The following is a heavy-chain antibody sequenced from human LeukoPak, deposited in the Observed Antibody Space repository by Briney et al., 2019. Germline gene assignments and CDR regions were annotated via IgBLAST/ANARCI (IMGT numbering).Heavy chain of an antibody. Sequence: PGGSLRLSCAASGFSFNNYAMSWFRQAPGKGLEWVSEISGSGGNTDYADSVKGRFTISRDNSRDTLYLQMNSPRADDTAIYYCANKWGSAFDYWGQGTLVTVSS. V-gene: IGHV3-23*01. J-gene: IGHJ4*02. CDR1: GFSFNNYA. CDR2: ISGSGGNT. CDR3: ANKWGSAFDY. D-gene: IGHD7-27*01.